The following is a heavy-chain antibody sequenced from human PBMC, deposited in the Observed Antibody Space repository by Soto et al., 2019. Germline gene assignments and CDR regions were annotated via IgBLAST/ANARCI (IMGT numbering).Heavy chain of an antibody. J-gene: IGHJ4*02. V-gene: IGHV4-59*01. CDR2: IYYSGST. CDR3: ARGQYSSRLDY. CDR1: GGSISSYY. D-gene: IGHD6-6*01. Sequence: ASETLSLTCTVSGGSISSYYWSWIRQPPGKGLEWIGYIYYSGSTNYNPSLKSRVTISVDTSKNQFSLKLSSVTAADTAVYYCARGQYSSRLDYWGQGTLVTVSS.